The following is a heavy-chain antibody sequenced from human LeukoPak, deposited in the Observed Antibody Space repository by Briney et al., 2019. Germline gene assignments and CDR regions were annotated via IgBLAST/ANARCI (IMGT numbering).Heavy chain of an antibody. D-gene: IGHD3-10*01. Sequence: ASVKVSCKASRFTFTHYYIHWVRQARGQGLEWMGRIDGETGNTRYAQNFQGRVTMTRDTSTSTVYMELSSLRFEDTADYYCARDPGGNYFGPGTYFAYWGQGTLLTVSS. J-gene: IGHJ4*02. CDR1: RFTFTHYY. CDR2: IDGETGNT. CDR3: ARDPGGNYFGPGTYFAY. V-gene: IGHV1-46*01.